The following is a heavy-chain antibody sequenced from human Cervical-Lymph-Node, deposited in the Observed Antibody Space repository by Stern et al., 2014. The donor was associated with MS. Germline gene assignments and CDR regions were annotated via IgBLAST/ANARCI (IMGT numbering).Heavy chain of an antibody. D-gene: IGHD3-22*01. V-gene: IGHV4-39*01. Sequence: VQLVESGPGLVKPSETLSLTCTVSGGSISSSSYYWGWIRQPPGKGLEWIGSIYYSGSTYYNPSLKSRVTISVDASKIQFSLKLSSGTAADTAVYYCARWAYSSGWYNWFDPWGQGTLVTVSS. J-gene: IGHJ5*02. CDR3: ARWAYSSGWYNWFDP. CDR1: GGSISSSSYY. CDR2: IYYSGST.